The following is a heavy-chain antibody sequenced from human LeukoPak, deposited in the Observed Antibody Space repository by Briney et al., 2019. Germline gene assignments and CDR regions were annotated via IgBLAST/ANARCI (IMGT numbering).Heavy chain of an antibody. V-gene: IGHV3-21*06. D-gene: IGHD6-19*01. CDR1: GFSFNTYS. J-gene: IGHJ4*02. CDR3: ARDNRGWSRDF. CDR2: ITSTGSLT. Sequence: GGSLGLSCVASGFSFNTYSMTWVRQAPGKGLEWVSTITSTGSLTFYPDSIKGRFTVSRDDAKSSLYLEMNSLRAEDTAVYYCARDNRGWSRDFWGQGTLVTVSS.